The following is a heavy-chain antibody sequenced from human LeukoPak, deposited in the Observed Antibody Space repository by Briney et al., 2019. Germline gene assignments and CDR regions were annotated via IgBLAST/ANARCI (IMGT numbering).Heavy chain of an antibody. V-gene: IGHV3-30*02. Sequence: PGGSLRLSCAASGFTFSSYGMHWVRQAQGKGLEWVAFIRYDGSNKYYADSVKGRFTISRDNSKNTLYLQMNSLRAEDTAMYYCAKQRQRVKYSSDWNYDYWGEGTLVTVSS. J-gene: IGHJ4*02. CDR1: GFTFSSYG. CDR3: AKQRQRVKYSSDWNYDY. CDR2: IRYDGSNK. D-gene: IGHD6-19*01.